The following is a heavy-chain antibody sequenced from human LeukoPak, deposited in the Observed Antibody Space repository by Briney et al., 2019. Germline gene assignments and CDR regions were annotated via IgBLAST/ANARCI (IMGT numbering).Heavy chain of an antibody. D-gene: IGHD4-17*01. CDR3: AKDDYGDYGYYYYYGMDV. V-gene: IGHV3-23*01. J-gene: IGHJ6*02. Sequence: PGGSLRLSCTASGFTFSSYAMSWVRQAPGKGLEWVSAISGSGGSTYYADSVKGRFTISRDNSKNTLYLQMNSLRAEDTAVYYCAKDDYGDYGYYYYYGMDVWGQGTTVTVSS. CDR2: ISGSGGST. CDR1: GFTFSSYA.